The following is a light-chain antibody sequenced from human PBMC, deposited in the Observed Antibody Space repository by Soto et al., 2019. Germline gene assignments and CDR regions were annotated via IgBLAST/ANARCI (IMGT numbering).Light chain of an antibody. CDR2: GAS. J-gene: IGKJ2*01. V-gene: IGKV3-15*01. Sequence: EIVMTQSPATLSVSPGERATLSCRASQTISSNLAWYQQKPGQAPRLLIHGASTRAAGVPARFSGSGSGTEFTLTITSLQSEDLSVYYCQQHHNWPPQYTFGQGTQLQIK. CDR1: QTISSN. CDR3: QQHHNWPPQYT.